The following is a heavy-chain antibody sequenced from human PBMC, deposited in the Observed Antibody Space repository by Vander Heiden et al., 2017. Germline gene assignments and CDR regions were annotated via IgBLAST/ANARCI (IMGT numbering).Heavy chain of an antibody. D-gene: IGHD2-21*01. V-gene: IGHV1-69*10. Sequence: QVQLVQSGAEVKKPGSSVKVSCKASGGTFSSYAISWVRQALGQGLEWMGGIIPILGIANYAQKFQGRVTITADKSTSTAYMELSSLRSEDTAVYYCARIADKAYYYYYGMDVWGQGTTVTVSS. CDR1: GGTFSSYA. CDR3: ARIADKAYYYYYGMDV. CDR2: IIPILGIA. J-gene: IGHJ6*02.